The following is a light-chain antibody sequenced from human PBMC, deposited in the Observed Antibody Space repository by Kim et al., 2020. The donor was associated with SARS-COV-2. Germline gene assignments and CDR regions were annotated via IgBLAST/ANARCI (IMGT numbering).Light chain of an antibody. CDR3: LLTYSGIRL. V-gene: IGLV7-46*01. CDR2: DIN. J-gene: IGLJ2*01. Sequence: QAVVTQEPSLTVSPGGTVTLTCGSSAGPVTSGHYPYWFQQKPGQAPRTLIYDINNRNAWTPARFSGSLPGGKAALTLSGAQPEDEADYFCLLTYSGIRLFGGGTKLTVL. CDR1: AGPVTSGHY.